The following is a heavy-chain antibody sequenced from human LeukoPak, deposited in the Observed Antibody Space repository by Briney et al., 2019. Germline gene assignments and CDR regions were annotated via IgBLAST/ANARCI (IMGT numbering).Heavy chain of an antibody. CDR2: ISYDGSNK. CDR3: AKIGSGNKRGRPFDY. CDR1: GFTFSSYG. D-gene: IGHD3-16*01. V-gene: IGHV3-30*18. Sequence: GGSLRLSCAASGFTFSSYGMHWVRQAPGKGLEWVAVISYDGSNKYYADSVKGRFTISRDNSKNTLYLQMNSLRAEDTAVYYCAKIGSGNKRGRPFDYWGQGTLVTVSS. J-gene: IGHJ4*02.